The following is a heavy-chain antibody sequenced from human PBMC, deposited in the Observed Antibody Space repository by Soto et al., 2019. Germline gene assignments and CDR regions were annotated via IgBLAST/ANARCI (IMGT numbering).Heavy chain of an antibody. CDR3: ASLSIAARPS. CDR1: WFTFKSYW. D-gene: IGHD6-6*01. Sequence: GGSLRLSRAAPWFTFKSYWVHWVGQAPGKGLVWVSRINSDGSSTSYADSVKGRFTISRDNAKNTLYLQMNSLRAEDTAVYYCASLSIAARPSWGQGTLVTVSS. J-gene: IGHJ4*02. V-gene: IGHV3-74*01. CDR2: INSDGSST.